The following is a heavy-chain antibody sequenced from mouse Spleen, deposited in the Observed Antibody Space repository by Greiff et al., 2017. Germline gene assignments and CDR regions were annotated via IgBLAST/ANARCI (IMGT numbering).Heavy chain of an antibody. CDR3: ARESTTATGFAY. CDR1: GFTFSSYG. D-gene: IGHD1-2*01. CDR2: INSNGGST. J-gene: IGHJ3*01. V-gene: IGHV5-6-3*01. Sequence: EVQRVESGGGLVQPGGSLKLSCAASGFTFSSYGMSWVRQTPDKRLELVATINSNGGSTYYPDSVKGRFTISRDNAKNTLYLQMSSLKSEDTAMYYCARESTTATGFAYWGQGTLVTVSA.